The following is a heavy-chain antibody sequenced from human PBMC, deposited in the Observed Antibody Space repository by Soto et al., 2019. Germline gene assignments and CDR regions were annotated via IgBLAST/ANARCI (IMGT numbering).Heavy chain of an antibody. V-gene: IGHV3-33*01. CDR3: ATFGHTAEAGTHYFDY. D-gene: IGHD6-13*01. CDR2: IWYDGSNK. J-gene: IGHJ4*02. CDR1: GFTFSSYG. Sequence: QVQLVESGGGVVQPGRSLRRSCAASGFTFSSYGMHWVRQAPGEGLEWVAVIWYDGSNKYYADSVKGRFTICRDNSKNTLYLQMNSLRAEDTAVYYCATFGHTAEAGTHYFDYWGQGTLVTVSS.